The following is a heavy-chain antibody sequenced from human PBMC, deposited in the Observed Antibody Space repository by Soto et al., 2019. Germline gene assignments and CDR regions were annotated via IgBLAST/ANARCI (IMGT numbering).Heavy chain of an antibody. V-gene: IGHV4-59*01. CDR2: IYYSGST. Sequence: PSETLSLTCTVSGGSISSYYWSWIRQPPGKGLEWIGYIYYSGSTNYNPSLKSRVTISVDTSKNQFSLKLSSVTAADTAVYYCARDVGYCISTSCYNWFDPWGQGTLVTVSS. J-gene: IGHJ5*02. D-gene: IGHD2-2*01. CDR1: GGSISSYY. CDR3: ARDVGYCISTSCYNWFDP.